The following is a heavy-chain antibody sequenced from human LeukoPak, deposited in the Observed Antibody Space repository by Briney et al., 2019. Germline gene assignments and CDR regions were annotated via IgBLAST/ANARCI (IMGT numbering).Heavy chain of an antibody. D-gene: IGHD1-26*01. CDR3: ARGASGSPRGDFDY. CDR1: GYTFTSYA. J-gene: IGHJ4*02. CDR2: ISAYNGNT. Sequence: GASVKVSCKASGYTFTSYAMHWVRQAPGQGLEWMGWISAYNGNTNYAQKLQGRVTMTTDTSTSTAYMELRSPRSDDTAVYYCARGASGSPRGDFDYWGQGTLVTVSS. V-gene: IGHV1-18*01.